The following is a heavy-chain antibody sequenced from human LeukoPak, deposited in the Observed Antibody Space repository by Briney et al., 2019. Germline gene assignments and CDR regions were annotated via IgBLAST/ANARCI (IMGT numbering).Heavy chain of an antibody. V-gene: IGHV3-23*01. CDR3: AKDRSSGWYDAFDI. J-gene: IGHJ3*02. CDR2: ISGSGGST. Sequence: GGSLRLSCAASGFTFSSYAVSWVRQAPGKGLEWVSSISGSGGSTYYSDSVKGRFTISRDNSKNTLYLQLNSLRAEDTAVYYCAKDRSSGWYDAFDIWGQGTMVIVSS. CDR1: GFTFSSYA. D-gene: IGHD6-19*01.